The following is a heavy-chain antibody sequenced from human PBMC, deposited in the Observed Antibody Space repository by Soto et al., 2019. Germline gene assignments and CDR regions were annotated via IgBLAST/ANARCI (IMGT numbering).Heavy chain of an antibody. CDR1: GFTFSSYG. CDR2: IWYDGGNK. CDR3: ATALLSSLELRGSYYYYYGMDV. Sequence: GGSLRLSCAASGFTFSSYGMHWVRQAPGKGLEWVAVIWYDGGNKYYADSVKGRFTISRDNSKNTLYLQMNSLRAEDTAVYYCATALLSSLELRGSYYYYYGMDVWGQGTTVTVSS. V-gene: IGHV3-33*01. J-gene: IGHJ6*02. D-gene: IGHD1-7*01.